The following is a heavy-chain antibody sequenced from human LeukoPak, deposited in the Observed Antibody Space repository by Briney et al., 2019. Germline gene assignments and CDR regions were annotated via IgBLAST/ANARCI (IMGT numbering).Heavy chain of an antibody. D-gene: IGHD1-26*01. CDR3: AKAFGWELTDSVDY. CDR1: GFTVSSKY. Sequence: GGSLRLSCAASGFTVSSKYMSWVRQAPGKGLEWVSVIYSGGSTYYADSVKGRFTISRDNSKNTLYLQMNSLKAEDTAVYYCAKAFGWELTDSVDYWGQGTLVTVSS. V-gene: IGHV3-53*01. CDR2: IYSGGST. J-gene: IGHJ4*02.